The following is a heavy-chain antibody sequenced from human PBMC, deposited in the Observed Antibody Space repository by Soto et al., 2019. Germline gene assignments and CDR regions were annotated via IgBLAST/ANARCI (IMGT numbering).Heavy chain of an antibody. CDR3: ARHFSPGIHSGSYY. D-gene: IGHD5-12*01. V-gene: IGHV5-51*01. J-gene: IGHJ4*02. Sequence: AAEQRSDEGCGWKHSRSRFGSVRQKNGKGLEWMGIIYPGDSDTRYSPSFQGQVTISADKSISTAYLQWSSLKASDTAMYYCARHFSPGIHSGSYYWGQGTLVTVSS. CDR2: IYPGDSDT. CDR1: GWKHSRSR.